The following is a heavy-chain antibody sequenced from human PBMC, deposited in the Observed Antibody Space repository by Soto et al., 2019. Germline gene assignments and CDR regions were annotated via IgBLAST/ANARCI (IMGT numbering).Heavy chain of an antibody. Sequence: SETLFLTCTISGGSISTYYWSWVRQPPGKGLEWIGYINYSGRTNYNPSLKSRVTMSLDTSKNQFSLKLRSVTAADTAVFYCARYAGSSWFDYWGQGTLVTVSS. J-gene: IGHJ4*02. CDR1: GGSISTYY. CDR3: ARYAGSSWFDY. D-gene: IGHD6-13*01. CDR2: INYSGRT. V-gene: IGHV4-59*01.